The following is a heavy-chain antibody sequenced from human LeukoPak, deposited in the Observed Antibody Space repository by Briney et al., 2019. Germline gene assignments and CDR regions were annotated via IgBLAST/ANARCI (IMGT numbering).Heavy chain of an antibody. CDR3: ANTSSWYINGFDP. Sequence: GGSLRLSCAASGFTFSSYAMSWVRQAPGMGLEWVSSIGSSGDITYYADSVKGRFTISRDNSKNTLYLQMNSLRAEDTAVYYCANTSSWYINGFDPWGQGTLVTVSS. J-gene: IGHJ5*02. CDR1: GFTFSSYA. CDR2: IGSSGDIT. D-gene: IGHD6-13*01. V-gene: IGHV3-23*01.